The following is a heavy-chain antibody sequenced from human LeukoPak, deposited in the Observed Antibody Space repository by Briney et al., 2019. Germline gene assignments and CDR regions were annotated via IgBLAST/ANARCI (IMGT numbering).Heavy chain of an antibody. CDR3: AREGLLCGGDCYRDAFDI. CDR2: MYYSGIT. D-gene: IGHD2-21*02. Sequence: SETLSLTCTVSGGSISSYYWSWIRQPPGKGLKWIGYMYYSGITNYNPSLKSRVTISVDTSKNQFSLQLSSVTAADTAVYYCAREGLLCGGDCYRDAFDIWGLGTMVTVSS. J-gene: IGHJ3*02. CDR1: GGSISSYY. V-gene: IGHV4-59*01.